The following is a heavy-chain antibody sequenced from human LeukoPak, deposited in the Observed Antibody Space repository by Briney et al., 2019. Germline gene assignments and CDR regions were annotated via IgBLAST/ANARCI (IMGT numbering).Heavy chain of an antibody. J-gene: IGHJ6*02. CDR3: ATKEGVTPYYYYGMDV. CDR2: ISGSGGST. Sequence: GGSLRLSCAASGFTFSSYAMSWVRQAPGKGLEWVSAISGSGGSTHYADSVKGRFTISRDNSKNTLYLQMNSLRAEDTAVYYCATKEGVTPYYYYGMDVWGQGTTVTVSS. CDR1: GFTFSSYA. V-gene: IGHV3-23*01. D-gene: IGHD2-21*02.